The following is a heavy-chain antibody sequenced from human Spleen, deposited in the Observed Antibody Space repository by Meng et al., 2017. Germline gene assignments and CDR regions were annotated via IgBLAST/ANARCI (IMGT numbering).Heavy chain of an antibody. Sequence: GGSLRLSCAASGFTVSSNYMNWVRQAPGKGLEWVSVIYSGGSTYYADSVKGRFTISRDNSKNTLYLQMNSLRAEDTAIYYCAGSSSWFREYYYYYYGMDVWGQGTTVTVSS. D-gene: IGHD6-13*01. CDR3: AGSSSWFREYYYYYYGMDV. V-gene: IGHV3-53*01. J-gene: IGHJ6*02. CDR2: IYSGGST. CDR1: GFTVSSNY.